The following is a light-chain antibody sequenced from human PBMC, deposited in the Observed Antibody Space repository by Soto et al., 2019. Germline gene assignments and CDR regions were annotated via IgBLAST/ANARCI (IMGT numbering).Light chain of an antibody. Sequence: QSALTQPPSVSGSPGQSVTISCTGTRSDVGSYNRVSWYQQPPGTAPKLMIYEVSNRPSGVPDRFSGSKSGNTASLTISGLQAEDEAEYYCSSYTNNITLVFGGGTKLTVL. CDR3: SSYTNNITLV. CDR1: RSDVGSYNR. CDR2: EVS. V-gene: IGLV2-18*02. J-gene: IGLJ2*01.